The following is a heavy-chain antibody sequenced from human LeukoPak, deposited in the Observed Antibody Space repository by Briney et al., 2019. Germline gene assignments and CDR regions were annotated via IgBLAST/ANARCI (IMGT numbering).Heavy chain of an antibody. CDR1: GGSFSGYY. Sequence: SETLSLTCAVYGGSFSGYYWSWIRQPPGKGLEWIGEINHSGSTNYNPSLKSRVTMSVDTSKNQFSLKLSSVTAADTAVYYCARAADYGDYLDYWGQGTLVTVSS. CDR2: INHSGST. CDR3: ARAADYGDYLDY. D-gene: IGHD4-17*01. V-gene: IGHV4-34*01. J-gene: IGHJ4*02.